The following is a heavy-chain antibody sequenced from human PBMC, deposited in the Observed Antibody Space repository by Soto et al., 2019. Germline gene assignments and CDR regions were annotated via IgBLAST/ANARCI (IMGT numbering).Heavy chain of an antibody. V-gene: IGHV3-23*01. J-gene: IGHJ2*01. CDR2: ISGGGDRT. Sequence: EVQLLESGGGLVQPGGSLRLSCVGSGFTFINYAMNWVRQTPGKGLEWVSGISGGGDRTFDADSVKGRFIISRDNSKNTANLQMNSQRADDTAVYYCARKVLGSTSRPDWWYFDLWGRGTLVTVSS. D-gene: IGHD2-2*01. CDR3: ARKVLGSTSRPDWWYFDL. CDR1: GFTFINYA.